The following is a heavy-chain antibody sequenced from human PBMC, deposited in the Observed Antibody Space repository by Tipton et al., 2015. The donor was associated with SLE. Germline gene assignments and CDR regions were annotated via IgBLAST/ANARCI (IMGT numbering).Heavy chain of an antibody. CDR1: GGSFSGYY. D-gene: IGHD3-16*02. Sequence: TLSLTCAVYGGSFSGYYWNWIRQPPGKGLEWIGEINHSGSTNYSPFLKSRVTISVDTSKNQFSLKLSSVTAADTAVYYCARSSSIRLGELSSPFDYWGQGTLVTVSS. J-gene: IGHJ4*02. V-gene: IGHV4-34*01. CDR3: ARSSSIRLGELSSPFDY. CDR2: INHSGST.